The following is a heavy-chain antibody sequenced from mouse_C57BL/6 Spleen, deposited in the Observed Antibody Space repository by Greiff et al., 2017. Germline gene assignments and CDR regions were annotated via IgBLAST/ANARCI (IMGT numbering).Heavy chain of an antibody. V-gene: IGHV1-82*01. CDR1: GYAFSSYW. CDR2: INPGDGDT. D-gene: IGHD2-4*01. Sequence: QVQVQQSGPELVKPGASVKISCKASGYAFSSYWMHWVKQRPGKGLEWIGRINPGDGDTNYTGKFKGKATLTADKSSSTAYMQLSSLTSEDCAVYICASYGHDYDGSMDYWGQGTSVTVSS. J-gene: IGHJ4*01. CDR3: ASYGHDYDGSMDY.